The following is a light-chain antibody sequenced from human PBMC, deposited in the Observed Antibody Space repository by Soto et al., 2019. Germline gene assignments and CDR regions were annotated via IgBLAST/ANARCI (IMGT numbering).Light chain of an antibody. CDR2: SND. CDR1: SSNIGSNT. CDR3: AAWDDSLNGLDV. V-gene: IGLV1-44*01. J-gene: IGLJ1*01. Sequence: QSVLTQPPSASGTPGQRVTISCSGSSSNIGSNTVNWYQQLPGTAPKLLIYSNDQRPSGVPDRFSGSKSGTSASLAISGLQSEEEGDYYCAAWDDSLNGLDVFGTGTKLTVL.